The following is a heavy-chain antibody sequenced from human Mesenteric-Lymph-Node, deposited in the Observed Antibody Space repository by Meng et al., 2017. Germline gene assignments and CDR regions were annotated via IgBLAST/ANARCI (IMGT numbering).Heavy chain of an antibody. CDR2: IYYSGST. J-gene: IGHJ5*02. V-gene: IGHV4-39*07. CDR3: ARSYGSGSYYIGTPNWFDP. CDR1: GGSISSSSYY. Sequence: SETLSLTCTVSGGSISSSSYYWGWIRQPPGKGLEWIGSIYYSGSTYYNPSLKSRVTISVDTSKNQFSLKLSSVTAADTAVYYCARSYGSGSYYIGTPNWFDPWGQGTLVTVSS. D-gene: IGHD3-10*01.